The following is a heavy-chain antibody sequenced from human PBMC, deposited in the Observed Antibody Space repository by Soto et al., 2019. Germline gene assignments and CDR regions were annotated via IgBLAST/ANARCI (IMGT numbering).Heavy chain of an antibody. Sequence: DVQLLESGGGLVQPGGSLSLSCGASGFTFSTYVMSWVRQAPGKGLEWVSNIASGGESATYADSVRGRFTISRDNSKSILYLQMNSLRVEDTAAYYCARRDARVGPFGLWGQGTMVTVSS. D-gene: IGHD2-2*01. CDR3: ARRDARVGPFGL. CDR1: GFTFSTYV. J-gene: IGHJ3*01. V-gene: IGHV3-23*01. CDR2: IASGGESA.